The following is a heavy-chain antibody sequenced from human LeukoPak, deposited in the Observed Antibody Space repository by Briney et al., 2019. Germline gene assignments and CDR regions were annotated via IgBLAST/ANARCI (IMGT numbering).Heavy chain of an antibody. J-gene: IGHJ6*03. CDR2: IKSDGTST. D-gene: IGHD1-26*01. V-gene: IGHV3-74*01. CDR1: GFNFNNHW. Sequence: GGSLRLSCAASGFNFNNHWMHWVRQGPGKGLLWVARIKSDGTSTSYADSVKGRFTISRDNAKNMLYLQMNRLRAEDTAVYYRVRWLRGYSRKYDFHYYMDVWGKGTTVTVSS. CDR3: VRWLRGYSRKYDFHYYMDV.